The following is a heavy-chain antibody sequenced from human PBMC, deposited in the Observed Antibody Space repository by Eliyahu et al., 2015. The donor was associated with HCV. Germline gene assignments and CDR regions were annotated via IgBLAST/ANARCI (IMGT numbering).Heavy chain of an antibody. V-gene: IGHV1-46*03. D-gene: IGHD4-23*01. CDR3: ARELDYGGQRYYYYYGMDV. Sequence: QVQLVQSGAEVKKPGASVKVSCKASXYTFTSYXXHWVRQAPGQGLEWMGIINPSGGSTSYAQKFQGRVTMTRDTSTSTVYMELSSLRSEDTAVYYCARELDYGGQRYYYYYGMDVWGQGTTVTVSS. CDR2: INPSGGST. J-gene: IGHJ6*02. CDR1: XYTFTSYX.